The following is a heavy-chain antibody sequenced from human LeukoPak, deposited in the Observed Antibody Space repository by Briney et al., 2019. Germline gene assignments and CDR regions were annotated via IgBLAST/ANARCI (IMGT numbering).Heavy chain of an antibody. V-gene: IGHV1-2*02. CDR1: GYTFTGYH. CDR2: INPNSGGT. D-gene: IGHD6-19*01. J-gene: IGHJ4*02. Sequence: ASVKVSCKASGYTFTGYHMHWVRQAPGQGLEWMGWINPNSGGTNYAQKFQGRVTMTRDTSISTAYMELSRLRSDDTAVYYCARDPVSSSGWWEFDYWGQGTLVTVSS. CDR3: ARDPVSSSGWWEFDY.